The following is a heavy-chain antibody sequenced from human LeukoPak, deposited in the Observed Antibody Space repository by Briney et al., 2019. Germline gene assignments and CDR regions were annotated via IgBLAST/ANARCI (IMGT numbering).Heavy chain of an antibody. CDR1: GFTFSGYY. CDR2: IDPNSGGT. CDR3: ARDGLSMMVEFDL. J-gene: IGHJ5*02. Sequence: ASVKVSCKASGFTFSGYYIYWVRQAPGQGLEWMGRIDPNSGGTNYAQKLQGRVTMTRDTSTYTLYMELSSLRSDGTAVYYCARDGLSMMVEFDLWGQGTLVTVSS. D-gene: IGHD2-15*01. V-gene: IGHV1-2*02.